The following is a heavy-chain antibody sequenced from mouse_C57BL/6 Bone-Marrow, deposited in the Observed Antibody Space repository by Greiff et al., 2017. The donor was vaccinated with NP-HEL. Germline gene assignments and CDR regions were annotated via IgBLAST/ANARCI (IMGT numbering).Heavy chain of an antibody. CDR3: ARGIYGNCLFAY. V-gene: IGHV1-81*01. CDR1: GYTFTSYG. D-gene: IGHD2-1*01. J-gene: IGHJ3*01. CDR2: IYPRSGNT. Sequence: VQLQQSGAELARPGASVKLSCKASGYTFTSYGISWVKQRPGQGLEWIGEIYPRSGNTYYNEKFKGKATLTADKSSSTAYMELRSLTSEDSAVYFCARGIYGNCLFAYWGQGTLVTVSA.